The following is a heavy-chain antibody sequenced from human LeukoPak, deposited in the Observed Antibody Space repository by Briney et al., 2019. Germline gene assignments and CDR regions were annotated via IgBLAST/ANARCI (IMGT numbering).Heavy chain of an antibody. CDR3: ARDLGRNYYYDMDV. Sequence: ASVKVSCKASGYTFTGYYMHWVRQAPGQGLEWVGRINPNSGGTNYAQKFQGRVTMTRDTSISTAYMELSRLRSDDTAVYYCARDLGRNYYYDMDVWGQGTTVTASS. V-gene: IGHV1-2*06. CDR1: GYTFTGYY. J-gene: IGHJ6*02. CDR2: INPNSGGT.